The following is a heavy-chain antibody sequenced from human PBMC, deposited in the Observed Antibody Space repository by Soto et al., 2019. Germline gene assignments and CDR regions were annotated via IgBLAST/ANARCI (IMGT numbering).Heavy chain of an antibody. D-gene: IGHD3-10*01. CDR2: IYWDDDE. CDR3: AHSRNLITEDAQVGDFDY. CDR1: GFSLTTPGVG. V-gene: IGHV2-5*02. J-gene: IGHJ4*02. Sequence: QINLKESGPTLVKPTQTLTLTCSFSGFSLTTPGVGVGWVRQSPGEALEWLALIYWDDDERYSPSLKTRLTITKETSKNHVVLKMTNMAPVDTATYYCAHSRNLITEDAQVGDFDYWGQGTLVTVSS.